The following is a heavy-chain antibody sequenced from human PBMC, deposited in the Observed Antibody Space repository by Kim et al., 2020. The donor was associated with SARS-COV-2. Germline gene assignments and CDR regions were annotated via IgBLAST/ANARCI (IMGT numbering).Heavy chain of an antibody. D-gene: IGHD3-10*01. CDR3: ARARPPNYYGSEAYLTS. Sequence: ASVKVSCRTFGYDFTKFGITWVRQAPGQGLEWMGWISGYNDDKNVAQKFQGRVTLTRETPTTTAYMELSSLTSDDTAVYYCARARPPNYYGSEAYLTSWGQGTLVIVS. CDR1: GYDFTKFG. CDR2: ISGYNDDK. V-gene: IGHV1-18*04. J-gene: IGHJ5*02.